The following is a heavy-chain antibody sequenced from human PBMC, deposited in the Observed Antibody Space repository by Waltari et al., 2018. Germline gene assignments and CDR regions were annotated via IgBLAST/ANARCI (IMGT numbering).Heavy chain of an antibody. J-gene: IGHJ6*03. CDR3: ARNSPRSMVRGRGDYYYYMDV. CDR1: GGTFSSYA. CDR2: IIPIFGTA. V-gene: IGHV1-69*14. Sequence: QVQLVQSGAEVKKPGSSVKVSCKASGGTFSSYAISWVRQAPGQGLEWMGGIIPIFGTANYAQKFQGRVTITADKSTSTAYMELSSLRSEDTAVYYCARNSPRSMVRGRGDYYYYMDVWGKGTTVTVSS. D-gene: IGHD3-10*01.